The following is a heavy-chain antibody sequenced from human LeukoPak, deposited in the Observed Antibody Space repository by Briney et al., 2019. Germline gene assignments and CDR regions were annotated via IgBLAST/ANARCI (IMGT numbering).Heavy chain of an antibody. CDR3: AKDRGDYFDY. CDR1: GFTFSSYG. Sequence: PGGSLSLSCAASGFTFSSYGMHWVRQAPGKGLEWVAFIRYDGSNKYYADSVKGRFTISRDNSKNTLYLQMNSLRAEDTAVYYCAKDRGDYFDYWGQGTLVTVSS. D-gene: IGHD5-24*01. J-gene: IGHJ4*02. CDR2: IRYDGSNK. V-gene: IGHV3-30*02.